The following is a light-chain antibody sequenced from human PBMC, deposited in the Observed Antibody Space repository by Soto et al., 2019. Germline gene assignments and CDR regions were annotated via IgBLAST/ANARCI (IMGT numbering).Light chain of an antibody. Sequence: QSVLTQPASVSGSPGQSITISCTGTSSDVGSYNLVSWYQQHPGKAPKVMIYEGSKRPSGGSNRFSGSKSGNTACLTISGLQAKDEADYYCCSYAGSSTFDVFGAGTKVTVL. J-gene: IGLJ1*01. CDR2: EGS. V-gene: IGLV2-23*01. CDR3: CSYAGSSTFDV. CDR1: SSDVGSYNL.